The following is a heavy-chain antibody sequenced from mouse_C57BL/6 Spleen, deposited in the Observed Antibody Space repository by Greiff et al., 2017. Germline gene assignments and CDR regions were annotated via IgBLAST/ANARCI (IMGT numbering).Heavy chain of an antibody. V-gene: IGHV5-9-1*02. CDR1: GFTFSSYA. J-gene: IGHJ2*01. D-gene: IGHD2-1*01. CDR2: ISSGGDYI. CDR3: TRASHYGNYDQAFDY. Sequence: EVKLVESGAGLVKPGGSLKLSCAASGFTFSSYAMSWVRQTPEKRLEWVAYISSGGDYIYYADTVKGRFTISRDNARNTLYLQMSSLKSEDTAMYYCTRASHYGNYDQAFDYWGQGTTLTVSS.